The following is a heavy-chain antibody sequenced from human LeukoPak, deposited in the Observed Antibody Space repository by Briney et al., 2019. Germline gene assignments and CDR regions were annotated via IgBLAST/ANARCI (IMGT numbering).Heavy chain of an antibody. CDR3: ARTDYGDYVAFDI. V-gene: IGHV4-38-2*01. CDR1: GYSISSGYY. D-gene: IGHD4-17*01. Sequence: NPSETLSLTCAVSGYSISSGYYWVWIRQPPGKGLEWIGSIYHSGSTHYNPSLKSRVTISVDTSKNQFSLKLSSVTAADTAVYYCARTDYGDYVAFDIWGQGTMVTVSS. J-gene: IGHJ3*02. CDR2: IYHSGST.